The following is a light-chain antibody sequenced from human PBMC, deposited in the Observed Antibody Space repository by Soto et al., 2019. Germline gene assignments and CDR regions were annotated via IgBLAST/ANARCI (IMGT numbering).Light chain of an antibody. J-gene: IGKJ2*01. CDR3: QQYGDWPPET. CDR2: GAS. V-gene: IGKV3-15*01. Sequence: EVVLTQSPATLSVSPGDRATLSCRASQSVSRNLAWYQQKPGQAPRLLIYGASTRATGVPARFSGSGSATEFTLFISSLQSEDVVVYYCQQYGDWPPETFGQGTKLEI. CDR1: QSVSRN.